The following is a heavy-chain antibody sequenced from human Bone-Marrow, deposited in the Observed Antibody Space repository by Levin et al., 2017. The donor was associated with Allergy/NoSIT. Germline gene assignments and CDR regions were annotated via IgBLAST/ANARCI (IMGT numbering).Heavy chain of an antibody. CDR1: GFTFSSYG. V-gene: IGHV3-33*01. CDR3: ARGDSNYMVQGIFQGVNNWFDP. D-gene: IGHD3-10*01. CDR2: IWYDGSNK. J-gene: IGHJ5*02. Sequence: GESLKISCAASGFTFSSYGMHWVRQAPGKGLEWVAVIWYDGSNKYYADSVKGRFTISRDNSKNTLYLQMNSLRAEDTAVYYCARGDSNYMVQGIFQGVNNWFDPWGQGTLVTVSS.